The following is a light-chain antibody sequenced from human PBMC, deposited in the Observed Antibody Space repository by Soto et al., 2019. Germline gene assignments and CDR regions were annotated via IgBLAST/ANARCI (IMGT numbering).Light chain of an antibody. CDR2: DVT. CDR3: SSYTATSTGV. V-gene: IGLV2-14*03. J-gene: IGLJ3*02. CDR1: GSDVGGYNY. Sequence: QSVLTQPASVSGSPGQSITISCTGTGSDVGGYNYVSWYQHYPGKAPKVLIYDVTSRPSGVSNRFSGSKSGNTASLTISGLQAEDEADYYCSSYTATSTGVFGGGTKLTVL.